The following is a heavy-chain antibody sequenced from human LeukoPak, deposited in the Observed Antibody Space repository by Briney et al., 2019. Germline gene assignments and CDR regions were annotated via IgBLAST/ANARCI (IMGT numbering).Heavy chain of an antibody. J-gene: IGHJ4*02. V-gene: IGHV3-30*02. Sequence: PGGSLRLSCAASGFSFSNYGMHWVRQAPGKGLEWVAYIRYDGSQKYYGDSVKGRFTISRDNSKNTVYLQMNSLRDEDTAVYYCARDLLSLPHIYFDSWGQGTLVTVSS. CDR1: GFSFSNYG. D-gene: IGHD3-16*01. CDR2: IRYDGSQK. CDR3: ARDLLSLPHIYFDS.